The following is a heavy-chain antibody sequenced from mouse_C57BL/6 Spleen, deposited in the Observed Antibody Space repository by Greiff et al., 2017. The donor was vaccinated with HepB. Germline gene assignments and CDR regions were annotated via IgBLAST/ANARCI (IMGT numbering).Heavy chain of an antibody. V-gene: IGHV1-52*01. Sequence: VQLQQSGAELVRPGSSVKLSCKASGYTFTSYWMHWVKQRPIQGLEWIGNIDPSDSETHYNQKFKDKATLTVDKSSSTAYMQLSSLTSEDSAVYYCASDGYLDYWGQGTTLTVSS. CDR1: GYTFTSYW. J-gene: IGHJ2*01. D-gene: IGHD2-3*01. CDR3: ASDGYLDY. CDR2: IDPSDSET.